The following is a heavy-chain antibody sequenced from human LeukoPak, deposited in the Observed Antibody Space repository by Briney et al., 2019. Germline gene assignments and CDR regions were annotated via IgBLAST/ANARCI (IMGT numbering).Heavy chain of an antibody. D-gene: IGHD3-10*02. Sequence: GASVKVSCKASGYTFTSYAMNWVRQAPGQGLEWMGWINTNTGNPTYVQGFTGRFVFSLDTSVSMAYLQISSLKAEDTAVYYCARKRGDYYVRPGDWYFDLWGRGTLVTVSS. V-gene: IGHV7-4-1*04. J-gene: IGHJ2*01. CDR1: GYTFTSYA. CDR2: INTNTGNP. CDR3: ARKRGDYYVRPGDWYFDL.